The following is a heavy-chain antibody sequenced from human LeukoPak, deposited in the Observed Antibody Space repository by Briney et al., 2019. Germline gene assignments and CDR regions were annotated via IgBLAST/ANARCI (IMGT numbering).Heavy chain of an antibody. CDR1: GFTFTSSA. J-gene: IGHJ5*02. D-gene: IGHD1-26*01. Sequence: SVKVSCKASGFTFTSSAMQWVQQARGQRLEWIGRIVVGSGNTNYAQKFQERVTITRDMSTSTAYMELSSLRSEDTAVYYCAAAGGSLNWFDPWGQGTLVTVSS. CDR3: AAAGGSLNWFDP. CDR2: IVVGSGNT. V-gene: IGHV1-58*02.